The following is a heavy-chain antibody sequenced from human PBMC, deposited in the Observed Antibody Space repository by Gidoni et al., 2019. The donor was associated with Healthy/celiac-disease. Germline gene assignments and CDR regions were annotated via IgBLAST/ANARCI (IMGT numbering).Heavy chain of an antibody. CDR1: GFTFSSYS. Sequence: EVQLVESGGGLVQPGGSLSLSCAASGFTFSSYSMNWVRQAPGKGLEWVSYISSSSSTIYYADSVKGRFTISRDNAKNSLYLQMNSLRAEDTAVYYCARMRYGDYVYFDYWGQGTLVTVSS. D-gene: IGHD4-17*01. J-gene: IGHJ4*02. V-gene: IGHV3-48*04. CDR2: ISSSSSTI. CDR3: ARMRYGDYVYFDY.